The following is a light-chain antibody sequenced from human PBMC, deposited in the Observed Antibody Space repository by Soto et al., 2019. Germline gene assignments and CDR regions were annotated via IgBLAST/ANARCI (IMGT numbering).Light chain of an antibody. CDR2: GTS. CDR3: QQYGSPPIT. V-gene: IGKV3-20*01. J-gene: IGKJ5*01. Sequence: ESVWAPSPGTRSLSPGERATLSCRASQSVSSTYLAWYQQQPGQAPRLLMSGTSNRATGTPDRFSGSGSGTDFTLTISRLEPEDFAVYYCQQYGSPPITFGQGTRLEIK. CDR1: QSVSSTY.